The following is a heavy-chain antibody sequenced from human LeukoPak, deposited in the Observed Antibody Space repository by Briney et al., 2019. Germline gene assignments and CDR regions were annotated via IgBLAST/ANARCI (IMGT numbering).Heavy chain of an antibody. CDR2: IYYSGST. D-gene: IGHD3-10*01. CDR1: GGSISSYY. CDR3: ARAPYYGSFGRSTRYWYFDL. V-gene: IGHV4-59*01. J-gene: IGHJ2*01. Sequence: SETLSLTCTVSGGSISSYYWSWIRQPPGKGLEWIGYIYYSGSTNYNPSLKSRVTISVDTSKNQFSLKLSSVTAADTAVYYCARAPYYGSFGRSTRYWYFDLWGRGTLVTVSS.